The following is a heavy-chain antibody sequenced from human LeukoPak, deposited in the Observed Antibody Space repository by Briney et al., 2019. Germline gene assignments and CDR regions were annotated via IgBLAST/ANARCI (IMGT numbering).Heavy chain of an antibody. Sequence: GRSLRLSCAASGFTFSSYWMHWVRQAPGKGLVCVSRINSDGSSTTYADSVKGRFTISSDNAKNTLYLQMNSLRAEDTAVYYCTRGFAVNWFDPWGQGTLVTVSS. J-gene: IGHJ5*02. CDR1: GFTFSSYW. V-gene: IGHV3-74*01. CDR2: INSDGSST. D-gene: IGHD3-16*01. CDR3: TRGFAVNWFDP.